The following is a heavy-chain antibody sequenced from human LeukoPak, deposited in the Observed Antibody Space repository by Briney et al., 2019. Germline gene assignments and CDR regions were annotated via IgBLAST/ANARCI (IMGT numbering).Heavy chain of an antibody. CDR1: GGSFSSGGYS. Sequence: PSETLSLTCAVSGGSFSSGGYSWSWIRQPPGKGLEWIGYIYHSGSTYYNPSLKSRVTISVDRSKNQFSLKLSSVTAADTAVYYCARGPGSYDWFDPWGQGTLVTVSS. D-gene: IGHD3-10*01. V-gene: IGHV4-30-2*01. CDR2: IYHSGST. CDR3: ARGPGSYDWFDP. J-gene: IGHJ5*02.